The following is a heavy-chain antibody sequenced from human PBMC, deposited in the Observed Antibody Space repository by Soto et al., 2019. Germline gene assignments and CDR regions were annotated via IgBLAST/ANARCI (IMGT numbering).Heavy chain of an antibody. V-gene: IGHV4-4*07. CDR1: GASVTSYY. J-gene: IGHJ6*02. CDR2: IYTSGNT. D-gene: IGHD2-8*01. Sequence: QVQLQGSDPRLLKPSETLSLTCTVSGASVTSYYWSWIRQPAGTGLDWIGRIYTSGNTDYNPSLKSRVTLSLETSQNQVSLKLSSVTAADTAIYYCARDGVGPHGMDVWGQGTTVTVSS. CDR3: ARDGVGPHGMDV.